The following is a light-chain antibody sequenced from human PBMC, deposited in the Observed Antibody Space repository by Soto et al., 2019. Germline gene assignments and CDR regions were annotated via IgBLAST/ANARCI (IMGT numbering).Light chain of an antibody. CDR1: SSNIGSNT. J-gene: IGLJ1*01. Sequence: QSVLTQPPSASGAPGQRVTISCSRSSSNIGSNTVNWYQQLPGTAPKLLIYSNNQRPSGVPDRFSGSKSGTSASLAISGLQSEDEADYYCAAWDDSLKGVFGTGTKVTVL. V-gene: IGLV1-44*01. CDR3: AAWDDSLKGV. CDR2: SNN.